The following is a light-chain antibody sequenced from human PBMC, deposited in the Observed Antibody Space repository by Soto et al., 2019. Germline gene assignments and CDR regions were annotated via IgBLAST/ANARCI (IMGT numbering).Light chain of an antibody. CDR3: QQYGNSPPIT. Sequence: EIEMTQSPATLSLAPGERVTLSCRASESVSTNLAWYQQKAGQAPRLLIYGASSRATGIPDRFSGSGSGTDFTLTISRLEPEDFAVYYCQQYGNSPPITFGGGTKVDI. J-gene: IGKJ4*01. V-gene: IGKV3-20*01. CDR2: GAS. CDR1: ESVSTN.